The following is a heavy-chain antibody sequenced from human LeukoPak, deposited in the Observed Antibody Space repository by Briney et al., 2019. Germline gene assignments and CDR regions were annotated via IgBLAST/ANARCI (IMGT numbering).Heavy chain of an antibody. CDR3: AKDSKDGMDV. D-gene: IGHD2-2*01. Sequence: GGSLRLSCAASGFTFSSYAMSWVRQVPGKGLEWVSVISGSGDNTYYADSVKGRFTISRDNSKNTLYLQMDSLRAEDTAVYYCAKDSKDGMDVWGQGTTVTVSS. CDR1: GFTFSSYA. J-gene: IGHJ6*02. CDR2: ISGSGDNT. V-gene: IGHV3-23*01.